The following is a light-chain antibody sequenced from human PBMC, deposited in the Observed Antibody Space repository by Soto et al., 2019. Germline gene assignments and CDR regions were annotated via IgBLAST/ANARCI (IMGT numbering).Light chain of an antibody. Sequence: EIVLTQSPGTLSLSPGERATLSCRASQSVTSSYLAWYQQKPGQAPRLLIYGASRRATGIPDRFSGSGSGTGFTLTISRLKTEDFAVYYCQQYGRTFGQGTKVDIK. J-gene: IGKJ1*01. CDR3: QQYGRT. CDR1: QSVTSSY. V-gene: IGKV3-20*01. CDR2: GAS.